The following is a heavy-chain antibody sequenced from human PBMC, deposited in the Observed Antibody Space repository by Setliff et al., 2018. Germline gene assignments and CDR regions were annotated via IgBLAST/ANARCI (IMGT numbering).Heavy chain of an antibody. J-gene: IGHJ6*03. CDR2: INAGGYNT. D-gene: IGHD3-16*01. Sequence: GSLRLSCEASGFTFSSYSMNWVRQAPGKGLQWVSNINAGGYNTHYADSVKGRVTISRDNSKNTVYLQMNSLKADDTAVYYCAKSSNRVQIWFGDYMDDWGKGTTVTVSS. CDR1: GFTFSSYS. V-gene: IGHV3-23*01. CDR3: AKSSNRVQIWFGDYMDD.